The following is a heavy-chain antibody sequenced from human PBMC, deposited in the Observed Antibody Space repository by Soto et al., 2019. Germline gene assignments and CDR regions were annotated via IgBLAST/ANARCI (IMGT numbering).Heavy chain of an antibody. Sequence: QVQLEQSGPEVKKPGASMTVSCKASSYTFTGHYMHWVRQAPGQGPEWMGWINPKTGGTNSAQRFQGRVTLTSDTSIRTAYLEMNSLTSNDTAVYYCVRGYMWKPPGALGFWGQGTLLTVSS. J-gene: IGHJ4*02. CDR1: SYTFTGHY. CDR3: VRGYMWKPPGALGF. V-gene: IGHV1-2*02. D-gene: IGHD2-2*02. CDR2: INPKTGGT.